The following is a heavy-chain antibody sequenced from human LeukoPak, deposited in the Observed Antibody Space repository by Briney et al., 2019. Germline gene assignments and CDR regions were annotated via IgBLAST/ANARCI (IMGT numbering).Heavy chain of an antibody. J-gene: IGHJ5*02. CDR3: TAILSYGSGSRKKRWFDP. CDR1: GYTFTSYG. D-gene: IGHD3-10*01. CDR2: ISAYNGNT. Sequence: ASVKVSCKASGYTFTSYGISWVRQAPGQGLEWMGWISAYNGNTNYAQKFQGRVTITADKSTSTAYMELSSLRSEDTAVYYCTAILSYGSGSRKKRWFDPWGQGTLVTVSS. V-gene: IGHV1-18*01.